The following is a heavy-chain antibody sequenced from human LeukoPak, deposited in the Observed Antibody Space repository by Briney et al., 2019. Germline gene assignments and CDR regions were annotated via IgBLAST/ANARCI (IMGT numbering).Heavy chain of an antibody. J-gene: IGHJ3*02. Sequence: SETLSLTCAVYGGSFSGYYWSWIRQPPGKGLEWIGEINHSGSTNYNPSLKSRVTISVDTSKNQFSLKLSSVTAADTAVYYCARDGGIDDAFDIWGQGTMVTVSS. CDR1: GGSFSGYY. D-gene: IGHD3-3*01. V-gene: IGHV4-34*01. CDR3: ARDGGIDDAFDI. CDR2: INHSGST.